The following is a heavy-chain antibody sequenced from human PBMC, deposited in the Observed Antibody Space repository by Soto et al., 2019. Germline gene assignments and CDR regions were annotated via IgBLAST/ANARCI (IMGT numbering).Heavy chain of an antibody. J-gene: IGHJ6*02. CDR2: IKQDGSEK. D-gene: IGHD2-2*01. V-gene: IGHV3-7*01. Sequence: GGSLRLSCAASGFTFSHYWMNWVRQAPGKGLEWVANIKQDGSEKKYVDSVKGRFTISRDNAKNSLYLQMNSLRAEDTAVYYCARCTEVPGAMDYFYGMDVWGQGTTVTVSS. CDR3: ARCTEVPGAMDYFYGMDV. CDR1: GFTFSHYW.